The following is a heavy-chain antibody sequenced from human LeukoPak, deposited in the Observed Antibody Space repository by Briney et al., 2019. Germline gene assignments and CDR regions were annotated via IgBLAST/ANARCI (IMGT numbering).Heavy chain of an antibody. V-gene: IGHV3-23*01. CDR1: GFTFSSYA. CDR2: ISGSGGST. CDR3: AKVRIAARIFDY. J-gene: IGHJ4*02. D-gene: IGHD6-6*01. Sequence: GGSLRLSCAASGFTFSSYAMSWVRQAPGKGLEWVSAISGSGGSTYYADSVKGRFAISRDNSKNTLYLQMNSLRAEDTAVYYCAKVRIAARIFDYWGQGTLVTVSS.